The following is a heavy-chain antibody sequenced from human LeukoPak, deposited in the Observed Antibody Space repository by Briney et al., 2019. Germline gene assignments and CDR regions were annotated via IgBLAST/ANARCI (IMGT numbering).Heavy chain of an antibody. CDR3: ARHAGYYYDSSGYYYLDY. J-gene: IGHJ4*02. D-gene: IGHD3-22*01. CDR1: GGSISSYY. CDR2: IYYSGST. Sequence: SETLSLTCTVSGGSISSYYWSWIRQPPGKGLEWIGYIYYSGSTNYNPSLKSRVTISVDTSKNQFSLKLSSVPAADTAVYYCARHAGYYYDSSGYYYLDYWGQGTLVTVSS. V-gene: IGHV4-59*01.